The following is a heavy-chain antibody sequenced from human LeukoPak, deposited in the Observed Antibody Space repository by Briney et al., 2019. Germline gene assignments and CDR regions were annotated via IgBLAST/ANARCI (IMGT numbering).Heavy chain of an antibody. D-gene: IGHD3-22*01. V-gene: IGHV1-69*13. Sequence: SVKVSCKASGGTFSSYAISWVRQAPGQGLEWMGGIIPIFGTANYAQKFQGRVTITADESTSTAYMELSSLRSEDAAVYYCARGYYYDSSGYYSEFDYWGQGTLVTVSS. CDR3: ARGYYYDSSGYYSEFDY. J-gene: IGHJ4*02. CDR2: IIPIFGTA. CDR1: GGTFSSYA.